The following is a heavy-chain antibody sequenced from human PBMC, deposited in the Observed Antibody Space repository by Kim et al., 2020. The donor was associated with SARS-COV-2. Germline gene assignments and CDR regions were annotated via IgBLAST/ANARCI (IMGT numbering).Heavy chain of an antibody. Sequence: PSETLSLTCTVSGGSMRNYYWTWIRQPPGKGLELIGYIYHSGSTYYSPSLKSRVTILEDTSNNHFSLTLSSVTAADTAVYYCARLDWSPKIRWYFDLWGRGTLVTVSS. J-gene: IGHJ2*01. D-gene: IGHD3-9*01. V-gene: IGHV4-59*08. CDR3: ARLDWSPKIRWYFDL. CDR1: GGSMRNYY. CDR2: IYHSGST.